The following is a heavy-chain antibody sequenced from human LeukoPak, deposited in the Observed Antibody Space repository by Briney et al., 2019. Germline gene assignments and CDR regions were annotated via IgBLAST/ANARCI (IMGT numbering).Heavy chain of an antibody. CDR1: GYTFTSYD. Sequence: ASVKVSCKASGYTFTSYDFNWVRQAPGQGPEWIGWMNPNSGTTGYAQKFQGRVTMTRDTSISTAYMDLSSLRSEDTAVYYCARAPRXRGFDYWGQGXXXXXSS. CDR3: ARAPRXRGFDY. V-gene: IGHV1-8*01. J-gene: IGHJ4*02. D-gene: IGHD3-10*01. CDR2: MNPNSGTT.